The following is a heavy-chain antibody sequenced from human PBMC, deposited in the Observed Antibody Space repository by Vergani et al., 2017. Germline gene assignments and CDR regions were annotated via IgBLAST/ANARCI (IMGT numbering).Heavy chain of an antibody. Sequence: QVQLVQSGAEVKKPGASVKVSCKASGYTFTSYGISWVRQAPGQGIEWMGWISAYNGNTNYAQKHQGKVTMTTDTSTSTAYMELRRLRYDDTAVYYCAGDRPTSKVMSYYVDYWGQGTLVTVSS. CDR3: AGDRPTSKVMSYYVDY. CDR2: ISAYNGNT. CDR1: GYTFTSYG. V-gene: IGHV1-18*01. D-gene: IGHD3-16*01. J-gene: IGHJ4*02.